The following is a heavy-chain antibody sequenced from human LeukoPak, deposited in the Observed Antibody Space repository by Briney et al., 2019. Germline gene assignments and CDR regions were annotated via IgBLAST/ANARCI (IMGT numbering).Heavy chain of an antibody. D-gene: IGHD3-22*01. CDR1: GGSISSYY. CDR2: ISYSGST. V-gene: IGHV4-59*01. J-gene: IGHJ5*02. CDR3: AREPGFDSSGYLNWFDP. Sequence: SEPLSLTCTVSGGSISSYYWSWIRQPPGKGLEWIACISYSGSTKYNPSLKSRVTISVDTSKNQLSLKLSSVTAADTAVYYCAREPGFDSSGYLNWFDPWGQGTLVTVPS.